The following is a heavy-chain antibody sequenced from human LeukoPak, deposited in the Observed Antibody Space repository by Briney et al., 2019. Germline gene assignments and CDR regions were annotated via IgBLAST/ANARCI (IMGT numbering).Heavy chain of an antibody. V-gene: IGHV3-73*01. CDR1: GFTFSGSA. CDR2: IRSRANSYAT. Sequence: GGSLRLSCAASGFTFSGSAIQWVRQASGRGLEWVGRIRSRANSYATTYAASVKGRFTISRDDSKNTAYLHMNSLKAEDTAVYYCSRRGGTDPKDYSYYMDVWGTGTTVTVSS. CDR3: SRRGGTDPKDYSYYMDV. J-gene: IGHJ6*03. D-gene: IGHD2-15*01.